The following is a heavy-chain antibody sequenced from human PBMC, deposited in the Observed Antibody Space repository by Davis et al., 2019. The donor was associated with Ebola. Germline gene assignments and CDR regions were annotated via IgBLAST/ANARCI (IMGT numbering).Heavy chain of an antibody. CDR2: ILPIHSYT. V-gene: IGHV5-10-1*01. CDR3: ARHRRQLNYDGMDV. J-gene: IGHJ6*02. D-gene: IGHD6-6*01. Sequence: VESLKISCKGSGYSFTSYWISRVRHLHGKGREWMGMILPIHSYTNYSPSFQGNVTISADKSISTAYLQWSSLTASDTAMYYCARHRRQLNYDGMDVWGQGTTITVSS. CDR1: GYSFTSYW.